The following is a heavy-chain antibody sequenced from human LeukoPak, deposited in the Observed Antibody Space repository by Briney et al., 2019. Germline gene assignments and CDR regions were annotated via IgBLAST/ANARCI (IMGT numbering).Heavy chain of an antibody. CDR2: FDPEDGET. Sequence: ASVKVSCKVSGYTLTELSMHWVRQAPGKGLEWMGGFDPEDGETIYAQEFQGRVTMTEDTSTDTAYMELSSLRSEDTAVYYCATVYYYDSSGYPMLGYWGQGTLVTVSS. V-gene: IGHV1-24*01. D-gene: IGHD3-22*01. CDR3: ATVYYYDSSGYPMLGY. J-gene: IGHJ4*02. CDR1: GYTLTELS.